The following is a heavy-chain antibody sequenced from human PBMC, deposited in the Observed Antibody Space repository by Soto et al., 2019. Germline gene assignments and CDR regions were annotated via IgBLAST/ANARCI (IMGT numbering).Heavy chain of an antibody. J-gene: IGHJ4*02. V-gene: IGHV4-4*02. Sequence: QVQLQESGPGLVKPSGTLSLTCAVSGGSISSSNWWSWVRQPPGKGLEWIGEIYHSGRTNYHPSLTSRVTISVDKSKNQFALTLSSVTAADTAVYYCARVADNLYSSSRALDYWGQGTLVTVSS. D-gene: IGHD6-13*01. CDR2: IYHSGRT. CDR3: ARVADNLYSSSRALDY. CDR1: GGSISSSNW.